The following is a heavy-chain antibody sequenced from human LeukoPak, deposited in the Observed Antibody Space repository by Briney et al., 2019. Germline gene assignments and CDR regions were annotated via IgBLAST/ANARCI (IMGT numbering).Heavy chain of an antibody. D-gene: IGHD5-24*01. CDR2: ISSNGGST. CDR3: ARDILGRDGYRYYDY. J-gene: IGHJ4*02. V-gene: IGHV3-64*01. CDR1: GFTFSSYA. Sequence: TGGSLRLSCAASGFTFSSYAMHWVRQAPGKGLEYVSAISSNGGSTYYANSVKGRFTISRDNSKNTLYLQMGSLRAEDMAVYYCARDILGRDGYRYYDYWGQGTLVTVSS.